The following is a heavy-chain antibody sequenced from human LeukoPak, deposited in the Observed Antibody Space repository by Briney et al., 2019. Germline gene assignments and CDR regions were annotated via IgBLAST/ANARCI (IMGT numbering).Heavy chain of an antibody. CDR1: GYTFTSYY. D-gene: IGHD3-22*01. Sequence: ASVKVSCKASGYTFTSYYMHWVRQAPGQGLEWMGIINPSGGSTSHAQKFQGRVTMTRDTSTSTVYMELSSLRSEDTAVYYCARDLSGSSGYSGYYFDYWGQGTLVTVSS. CDR2: INPSGGST. V-gene: IGHV1-46*01. CDR3: ARDLSGSSGYSGYYFDY. J-gene: IGHJ4*02.